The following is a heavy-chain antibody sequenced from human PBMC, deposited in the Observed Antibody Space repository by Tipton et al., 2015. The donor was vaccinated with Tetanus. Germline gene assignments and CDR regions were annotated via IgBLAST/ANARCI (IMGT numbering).Heavy chain of an antibody. V-gene: IGHV1-8*01. J-gene: IGHJ4*02. CDR3: ARGNRGSSWYL. CDR2: MNPKTGPA. D-gene: IGHD6-13*01. Sequence: QLVQSGAEVKKPGASVKVSCKAYGYAFASYDLNWARQASGQGLEWLGYMNPKTGPAGYAQKFQGRVTMTSDISSSTAYMELRNLRSDDTAVYYCARGNRGSSWYLWGQGTLLTVSS. CDR1: GYAFASYD.